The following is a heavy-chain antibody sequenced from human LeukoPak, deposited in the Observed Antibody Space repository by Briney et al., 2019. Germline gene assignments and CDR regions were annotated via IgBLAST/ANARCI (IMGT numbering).Heavy chain of an antibody. Sequence: GESLKISCKASGYSFTTSWIGWVRQMPGKGLEWMGIIFPGDSDTRYSPSFEGQVTISADKSISTAYLQWSSLKASDTAMYYCARLRAPDIVVVPAAPPDYWGRGTLVTVSS. V-gene: IGHV5-51*01. D-gene: IGHD2-2*01. CDR1: GYSFTTSW. CDR3: ARLRAPDIVVVPAAPPDY. CDR2: IFPGDSDT. J-gene: IGHJ4*02.